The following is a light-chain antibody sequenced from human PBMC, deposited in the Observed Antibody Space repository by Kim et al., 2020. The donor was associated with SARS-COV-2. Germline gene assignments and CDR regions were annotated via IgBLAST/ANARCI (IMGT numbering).Light chain of an antibody. CDR1: QGIGND. CDR3: LQDYIYPYT. CDR2: GAS. Sequence: AIQMTQSPSSLSASVGDRVTITCRASQGIGNDLGWYQQRPGKAPKLLIYGASSLQSGVPSRFSGSGYGTDFTLTISSLQPEDFATYYCLQDYIYPYTFGPGTKVEIK. V-gene: IGKV1-6*02. J-gene: IGKJ3*01.